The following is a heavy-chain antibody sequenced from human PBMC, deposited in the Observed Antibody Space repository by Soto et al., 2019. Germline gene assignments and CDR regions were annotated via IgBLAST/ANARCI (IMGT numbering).Heavy chain of an antibody. CDR3: ARISTLSCSGGSCSSSGFFDY. J-gene: IGHJ4*02. Sequence: GASVKVSCKASGYTFTSYYMHWVRQAPGQGLEWMGIINPSGGSTSYAQKFQGRVTMTRDTSTSTVYMELSSLRSEDTAGDYCARISTLSCSGGSCSSSGFFDYWGQGTLVTVSS. D-gene: IGHD2-15*01. CDR1: GYTFTSYY. V-gene: IGHV1-46*03. CDR2: INPSGGST.